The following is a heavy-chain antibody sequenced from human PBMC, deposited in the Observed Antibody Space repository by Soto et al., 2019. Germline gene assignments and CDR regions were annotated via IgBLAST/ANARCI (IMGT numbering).Heavy chain of an antibody. CDR1: GFTFSSYS. CDR2: ISPSSSYI. Sequence: PGGSLRLSCAASGFTFSSYSMNWVRQAPGKGLEWVSSISPSSSYIYYADSVRGRFTISRDNAKNSLYLQMNSLRAEDTAVYYCARDPYYYDTSGYSYWGQGTLVTVSS. J-gene: IGHJ4*02. D-gene: IGHD3-22*01. V-gene: IGHV3-21*01. CDR3: ARDPYYYDTSGYSY.